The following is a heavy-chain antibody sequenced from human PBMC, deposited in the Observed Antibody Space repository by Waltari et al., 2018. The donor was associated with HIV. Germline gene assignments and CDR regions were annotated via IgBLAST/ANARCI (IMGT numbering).Heavy chain of an antibody. CDR1: GYTFTTYG. D-gene: IGHD6-13*01. Sequence: QVQLVQSGAEVKKPGASVKVSCKTSGYTFTTYGISWVRQAPGQGLEWMGWISGYNGNTNYAQKLQGRVTMTTDTSTSTAYMELRRLRYDDTAVYYCARAPAAAGRQEYWGQGTLVTVSS. V-gene: IGHV1-18*01. CDR2: ISGYNGNT. J-gene: IGHJ4*02. CDR3: ARAPAAAGRQEY.